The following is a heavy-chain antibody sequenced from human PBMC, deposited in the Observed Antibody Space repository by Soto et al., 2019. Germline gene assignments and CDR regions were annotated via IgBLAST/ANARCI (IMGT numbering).Heavy chain of an antibody. V-gene: IGHV3-48*03. D-gene: IGHD6-13*01. CDR2: ISSSGSTI. CDR3: ARERSSWHNWFDP. J-gene: IGHJ5*02. Sequence: GSLRLSCAASGFTFSSYEMNWVRQAPGKGLEWVSYISSSGSTIYYADSVKGRFTISRDNAKNSLYLQMNSLRAEDAAVYYCARERSSWHNWFDPWGQGTLVTVSS. CDR1: GFTFSSYE.